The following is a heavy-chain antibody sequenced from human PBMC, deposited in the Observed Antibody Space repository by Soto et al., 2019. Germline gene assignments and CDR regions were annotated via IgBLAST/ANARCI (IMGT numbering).Heavy chain of an antibody. CDR2: IWYDGSNK. CDR3: ARVSLYFDY. D-gene: IGHD3-16*01. V-gene: IGHV3-33*01. CDR1: GFTFSSYG. J-gene: IGHJ4*02. Sequence: QVQLVESGGGVVQPGRSLRLSCAASGFTFSSYGMHWVRQARGKGLEWVAVIWYDGSNKYYANSVKGRFTISRDNSKNTLYLQINSLRAEDTAVYYCARVSLYFDYGGQGTLVTVSS.